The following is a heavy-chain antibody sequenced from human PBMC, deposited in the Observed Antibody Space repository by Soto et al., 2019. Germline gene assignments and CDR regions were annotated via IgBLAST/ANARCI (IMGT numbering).Heavy chain of an antibody. V-gene: IGHV4-61*01. J-gene: IGHJ4*02. CDR1: GGSVSSGSYY. CDR3: AREASTVTTHLLDY. Sequence: QVQLQESGPGLVKPSETLSLTCTVPGGSVSSGSYYWSWIRQPPGKGLEWIGYIYYSGSTNYNPSLKSRVTISVDTSKNQFSLKLSSVTAADTAVYYCAREASTVTTHLLDYWGQGTLVTVSS. D-gene: IGHD4-17*01. CDR2: IYYSGST.